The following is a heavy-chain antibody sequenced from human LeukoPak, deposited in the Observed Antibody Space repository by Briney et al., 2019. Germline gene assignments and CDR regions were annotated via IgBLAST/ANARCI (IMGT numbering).Heavy chain of an antibody. CDR1: GYTFTSYD. Sequence: GASVKVSCKASGYTFTSYDINWVRQATGQGLEWMGWMNPNSGNTGYAQKFQGRVTMTRDTSISTAYMELSSLTSEDTAVYYCARMDFGSGSFVNWFDPWGQGTLVTVSS. CDR2: MNPNSGNT. V-gene: IGHV1-8*01. J-gene: IGHJ5*02. D-gene: IGHD3-10*01. CDR3: ARMDFGSGSFVNWFDP.